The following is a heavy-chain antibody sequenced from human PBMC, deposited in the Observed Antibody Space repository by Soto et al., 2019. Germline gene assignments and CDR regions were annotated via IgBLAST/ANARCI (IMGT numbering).Heavy chain of an antibody. D-gene: IGHD1-7*01. J-gene: IGHJ5*02. CDR2: ISGSVGST. Sequence: GGSLRLSCAASGFTFSSYAMSWVRQAPGKGLEWVSAISGSVGSTYYADFVKGRFTISRDNSKNTLYLQMNNLRAEDTAVYYCAKFRDWNYSNWFDPWGKGTLVTVSS. V-gene: IGHV3-23*01. CDR3: AKFRDWNYSNWFDP. CDR1: GFTFSSYA.